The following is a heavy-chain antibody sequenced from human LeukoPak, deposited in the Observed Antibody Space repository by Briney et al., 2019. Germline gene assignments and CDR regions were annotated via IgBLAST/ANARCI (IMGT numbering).Heavy chain of an antibody. CDR1: GYTFTSYG. V-gene: IGHV1-18*01. J-gene: IGHJ4*02. D-gene: IGHD3-10*02. CDR2: ISAYNGNT. Sequence: ASVKVSCKASGYTFTSYGISWVRQAPGQGLEWMAWISAYNGNTNYAQKLQGRVTMTTDTSTSTAYMELRSLRSDDTVVYYCARAARLFVESDYWGQGTLVTISS. CDR3: ARAARLFVESDY.